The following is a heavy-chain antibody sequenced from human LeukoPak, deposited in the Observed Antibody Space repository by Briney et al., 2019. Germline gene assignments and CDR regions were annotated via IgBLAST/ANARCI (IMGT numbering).Heavy chain of an antibody. CDR3: ARRYCSSTSCYYFDY. V-gene: IGHV4-59*08. CDR2: IYYSGST. Sequence: SETLSLTCTVSGGSISSYYWSWIRQPPGKGLEWIGYIYYSGSTNYNPSLKSRVTISVGTSKNQFSLKLSSVTAADTAVYYCARRYCSSTSCYYFDYWGQGTLVTVSS. J-gene: IGHJ4*02. CDR1: GGSISSYY. D-gene: IGHD2-2*01.